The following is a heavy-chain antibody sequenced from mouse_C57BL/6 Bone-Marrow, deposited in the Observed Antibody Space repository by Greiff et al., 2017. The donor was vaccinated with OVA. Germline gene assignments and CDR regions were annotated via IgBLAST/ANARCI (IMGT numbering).Heavy chain of an antibody. Sequence: QVQLQQSGPGLVAPSQSLSITCTVSGFSLTSYGVHWVRQPPGKGLEWLVVIWSDGSTTYNSALKSRLSISKDNSKSQVFLKMNSLQTDDTAMYYCARHLWDGGYFDVWGTEGPRSPSPQ. CDR2: IWSDGST. J-gene: IGHJ1*03. V-gene: IGHV2-6-1*01. CDR1: GFSLTSYG. D-gene: IGHD4-1*01. CDR3: ARHLWDGGYFDV.